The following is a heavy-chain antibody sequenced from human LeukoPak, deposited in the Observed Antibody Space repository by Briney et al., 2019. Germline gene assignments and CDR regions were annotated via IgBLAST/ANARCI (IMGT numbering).Heavy chain of an antibody. Sequence: SETLSLTCTVSGGSVSGYYWNWIRQPPGKGLEWIGYIYTSGSTNYNPSLESRVTISVDTSKNQFSQDLSSVTAADTAVYYCARQKCTSTSCLTKNAFDIWGQGTMVTVSS. V-gene: IGHV4-4*09. D-gene: IGHD2-2*01. CDR3: ARQKCTSTSCLTKNAFDI. CDR1: GGSVSGYY. CDR2: IYTSGST. J-gene: IGHJ3*02.